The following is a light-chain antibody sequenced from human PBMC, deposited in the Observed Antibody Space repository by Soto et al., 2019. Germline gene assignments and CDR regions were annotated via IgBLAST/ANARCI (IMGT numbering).Light chain of an antibody. CDR2: AAS. V-gene: IGKV1-39*01. J-gene: IGKJ2*01. Sequence: DIQMTQSPSSLSASVGDRVTITCRASQSISSYLNWYQQKPGKAPKLLIYAASSLQSGVPSRFNGSGSGTDFTLTISSLQPEDFATYYCQQSYNTPYTFGQGTKLEIK. CDR1: QSISSY. CDR3: QQSYNTPYT.